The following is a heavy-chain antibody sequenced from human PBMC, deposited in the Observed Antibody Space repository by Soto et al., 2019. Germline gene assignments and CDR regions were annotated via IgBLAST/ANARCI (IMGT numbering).Heavy chain of an antibody. CDR2: ISYDGSNK. CDR3: AGGPQILTGIRTFGAFDI. Sequence: GSLRLSCAASGFTFSSYAMHWVRQAPGKGLEWVAVISYDGSNKYYADSVKGRFTISRDNSKNTLYLQMNSLRAEDTAVYYCAGGPQILTGIRTFGAFDIWGQGTMVTASS. V-gene: IGHV3-30-3*01. D-gene: IGHD3-16*01. J-gene: IGHJ3*02. CDR1: GFTFSSYA.